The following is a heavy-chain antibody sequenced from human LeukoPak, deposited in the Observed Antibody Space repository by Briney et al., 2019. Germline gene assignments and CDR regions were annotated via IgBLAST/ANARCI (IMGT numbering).Heavy chain of an antibody. CDR3: ARASRGNWFDP. Sequence: PGGSLILSCAASGFTFSRYWMHWVRQAPGKGLVWVSRIGDDGSTTAYADSVKGRFTISRDNAKNTLYLQMNSLRAEDTAVYYCARASRGNWFDPWGQGTLVTVSS. J-gene: IGHJ5*02. V-gene: IGHV3-74*01. CDR2: IGDDGSTT. D-gene: IGHD3-10*01. CDR1: GFTFSRYW.